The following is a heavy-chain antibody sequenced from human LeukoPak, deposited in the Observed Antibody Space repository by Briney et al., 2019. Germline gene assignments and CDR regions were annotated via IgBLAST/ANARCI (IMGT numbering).Heavy chain of an antibody. CDR1: GYTLTELS. CDR2: FDPEDGET. Sequence: ASVTVSCKVSGYTLTELSMHWVRQAPGKGLEWMGGFDPEDGETVYAQKFQGRVTMTEDTSTDTAYMELSSLRSEDTAVYYCATEYYVWGSYRSDWGQGTLVTVSS. D-gene: IGHD3-16*02. J-gene: IGHJ4*02. CDR3: ATEYYVWGSYRSD. V-gene: IGHV1-24*01.